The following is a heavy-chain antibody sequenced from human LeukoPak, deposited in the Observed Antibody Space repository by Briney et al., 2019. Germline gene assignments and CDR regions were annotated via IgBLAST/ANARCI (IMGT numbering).Heavy chain of an antibody. Sequence: PGGSLRLSCAASGFTFSSYAMSWVRLAPGKGLQWVSAINNGGYTTNYADSVKGRFTISRDNSKNTLFLQMNSLRAEDTALYFCTKDRATFVEWPNWFDTWGQGTRVIVSS. CDR3: TKDRATFVEWPNWFDT. D-gene: IGHD3-3*02. CDR1: GFTFSSYA. CDR2: INNGGYTT. V-gene: IGHV3-23*01. J-gene: IGHJ5*02.